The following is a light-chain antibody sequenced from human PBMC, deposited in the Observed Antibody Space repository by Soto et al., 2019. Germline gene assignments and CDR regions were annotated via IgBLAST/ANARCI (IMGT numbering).Light chain of an antibody. V-gene: IGKV3-20*01. Sequence: EIVLTQSPDTLSLSPGERATLSCRASQSVNSNYLAWYQQKPGQGLRLLFFGASSRASGTPDRFTATGSGADFFLTIDRLEHEDFAVYHCQQYGASPYTFGQGTKVEMK. CDR1: QSVNSNY. CDR2: GAS. CDR3: QQYGASPYT. J-gene: IGKJ2*01.